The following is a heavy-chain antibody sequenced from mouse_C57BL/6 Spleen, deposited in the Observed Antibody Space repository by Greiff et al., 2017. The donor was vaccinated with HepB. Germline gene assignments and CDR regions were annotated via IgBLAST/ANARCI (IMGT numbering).Heavy chain of an antibody. J-gene: IGHJ4*01. Sequence: QVQLQQSGAELVRPGASVTLSCKASGYTFTDYEMHWVKQTPVHGLEWIGAIDPETGGTAYNQKFKGKAILTADKSSSTAYMELRSLTSEDSAVYYCTRGNDGYYDYAMDYWGQGTSVTVSS. V-gene: IGHV1-15*01. CDR1: GYTFTDYE. D-gene: IGHD2-3*01. CDR3: TRGNDGYYDYAMDY. CDR2: IDPETGGT.